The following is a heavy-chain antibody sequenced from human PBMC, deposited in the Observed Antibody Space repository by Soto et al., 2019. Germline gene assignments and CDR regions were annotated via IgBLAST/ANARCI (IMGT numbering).Heavy chain of an antibody. Sequence: SETLSLTCTVSGAPVSSETHFWTWIRQPPGKGLEWIGHIYYSGRTNYNPSLKSRVTISGDTSKNQLSLKLSSVTAADTAVYYCARDYYYDSRGYPGAYYYGMDVWGQGTTVTVSS. V-gene: IGHV4-61*01. J-gene: IGHJ6*02. CDR2: IYYSGRT. CDR1: GAPVSSETHF. CDR3: ARDYYYDSRGYPGAYYYGMDV. D-gene: IGHD3-22*01.